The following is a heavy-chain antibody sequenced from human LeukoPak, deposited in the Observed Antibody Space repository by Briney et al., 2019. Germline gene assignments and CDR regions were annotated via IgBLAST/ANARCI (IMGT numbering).Heavy chain of an antibody. D-gene: IGHD1-14*01. Sequence: PGGSLRLSCAASGFTFSASAMRWVRQASGKGLEWVGRIRSKANSYATAYAASVTGRFTISRDDSKNTAYLQMNSLKTEDTAVYYCTRFNQEPYGMDVWGQGTTVTVSS. CDR1: GFTFSASA. CDR3: TRFNQEPYGMDV. V-gene: IGHV3-73*01. J-gene: IGHJ6*02. CDR2: IRSKANSYAT.